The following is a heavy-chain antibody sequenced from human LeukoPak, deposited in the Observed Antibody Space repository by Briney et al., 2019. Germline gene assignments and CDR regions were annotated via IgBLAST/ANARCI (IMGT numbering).Heavy chain of an antibody. CDR3: ASSLASARAAGYYFDY. Sequence: GGSLRLACAASGFTVSSKYMSWVRQAPGKGLEWISIIYSSGSTFYADSVKGRFTISRDKSKNTLYLQMNSLRAEDTAVYYCASSLASARAAGYYFDYWGQGTLVTVSS. V-gene: IGHV3-66*01. J-gene: IGHJ4*02. CDR2: IYSSGST. D-gene: IGHD6-6*01. CDR1: GFTVSSKY.